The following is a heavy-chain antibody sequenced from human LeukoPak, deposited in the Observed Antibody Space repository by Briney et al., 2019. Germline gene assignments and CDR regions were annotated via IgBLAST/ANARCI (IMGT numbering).Heavy chain of an antibody. CDR2: IYYSGST. Sequence: KTSETLSLTCTVSGGSISSHYWSWIRHPPGKGLEWIAYIYYSGSTNYNPSLQSRVTISVDTSKNQLSLKVSSVTAADTAVYYCARHMSSGTYPMDVWGQGTTVIVSS. V-gene: IGHV4-59*08. D-gene: IGHD1-26*01. J-gene: IGHJ6*02. CDR3: ARHMSSGTYPMDV. CDR1: GGSISSHY.